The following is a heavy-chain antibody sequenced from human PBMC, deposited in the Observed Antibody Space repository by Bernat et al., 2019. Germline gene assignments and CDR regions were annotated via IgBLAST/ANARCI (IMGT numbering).Heavy chain of an antibody. J-gene: IGHJ4*02. V-gene: IGHV3-66*01. CDR3: ARRDYVWGSYRPLDY. Sequence: EVQLVESGGGLVQPGGSLRLSCAASGFTVSSNYMSWVRQAPGKGLEWVSVIYSGGSTYYADSVKGRFTISRDSSKNTLYLQMNSLRAEDTAVYYCARRDYVWGSYRPLDYWGQGTLVTVSS. CDR1: GFTVSSNY. CDR2: IYSGGST. D-gene: IGHD3-16*02.